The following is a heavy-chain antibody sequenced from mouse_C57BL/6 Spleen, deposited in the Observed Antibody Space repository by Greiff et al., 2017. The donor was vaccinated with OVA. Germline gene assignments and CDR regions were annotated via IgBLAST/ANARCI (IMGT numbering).Heavy chain of an antibody. Sequence: EVKVVESGGGLVKPGGSLKLSCAASGFTFSDYGMHWVRQAPEKGLEWVAYISSGSSTIYYADTVKGRFTISRDNAKNTLFLQMTSLRSEDTAMYYCARPLYYGIAYWGQGTLVTVSA. CDR3: ARPLYYGIAY. V-gene: IGHV5-17*01. J-gene: IGHJ3*01. CDR2: ISSGSSTI. CDR1: GFTFSDYG. D-gene: IGHD1-1*01.